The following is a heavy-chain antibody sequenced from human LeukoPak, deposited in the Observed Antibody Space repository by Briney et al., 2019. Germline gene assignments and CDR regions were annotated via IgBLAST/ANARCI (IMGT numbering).Heavy chain of an antibody. D-gene: IGHD3-10*01. CDR1: GYIFTDYY. CDR3: ARDNYGSGSYYKY. Sequence: ASVKVSCKASGYIFTDYYMHWVRQAPGQGLEWMGWINPNNGGTKYAQKFQGRVTMTRDMSISAAYMELGRLRSDDTAVYYCARDNYGSGSYYKYWGQGTPVTVSS. V-gene: IGHV1-2*02. CDR2: INPNNGGT. J-gene: IGHJ4*02.